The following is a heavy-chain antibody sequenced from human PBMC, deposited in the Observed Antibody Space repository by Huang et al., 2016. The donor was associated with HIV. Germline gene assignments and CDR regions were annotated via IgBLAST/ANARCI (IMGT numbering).Heavy chain of an antibody. CDR1: GGSFSNYH. CDR2: INYSGST. CDR3: ARIDETYCYYVLDV. J-gene: IGHJ6*02. D-gene: IGHD2-15*01. Sequence: QAHLEQWGAGLLKPSETLSLTCAVYGGSFSNYHWSWIRQPPGKGLEWMGQINYSGSTNYNPSLKSRVDMAVDLSKNQFSLKLGSVTAADTAIYYCARIDETYCYYVLDVWGQGTTVTVSS. V-gene: IGHV4-34*01.